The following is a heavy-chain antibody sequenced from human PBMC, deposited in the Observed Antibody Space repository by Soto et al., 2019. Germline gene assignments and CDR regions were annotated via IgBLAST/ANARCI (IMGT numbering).Heavy chain of an antibody. CDR3: ARVLPLSYCGGDCYAFDI. CDR1: GYTFTGYY. D-gene: IGHD2-21*02. Sequence: ASVKVSCKASGYTFTGYYMHWVRQAPGQGLEWMGWIHPNSGGTNYAQKFQGRVTMTRDTSISTAYMELSRLRSDDTAVYYCARVLPLSYCGGDCYAFDIWGQGTMVTVSS. J-gene: IGHJ3*02. V-gene: IGHV1-2*02. CDR2: IHPNSGGT.